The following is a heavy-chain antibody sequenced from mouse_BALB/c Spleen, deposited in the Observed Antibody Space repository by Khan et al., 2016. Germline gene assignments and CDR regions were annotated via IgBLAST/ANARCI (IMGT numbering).Heavy chain of an antibody. D-gene: IGHD3-3*01. CDR3: ASGDPYYAMDY. CDR2: IDPANGNT. J-gene: IGHJ4*01. Sequence: VRLQQSGAELVKPGASVKLSCTASGFNIKDTYMHWVKQRPEQGLEWIGRIDPANGNTKYDPKFQGKATITADTSSNTAYLQLSSLAAEDTAVYYFASGDPYYAMDYLGQGTSVTVSS. V-gene: IGHV14-3*02. CDR1: GFNIKDTY.